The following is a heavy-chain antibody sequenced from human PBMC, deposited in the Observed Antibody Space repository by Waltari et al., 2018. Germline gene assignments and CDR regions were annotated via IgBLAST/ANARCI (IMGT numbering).Heavy chain of an antibody. V-gene: IGHV4-34*01. CDR2: INHSGSN. J-gene: IGHJ4*02. Sequence: QVQLQQRGAGLLKPSETLSLPCAVYGCSLRGYCCSWIRQPPGKGWEWIGEINHSGSNNYNPSLKSRVTISVDTSKNQFSLKLSSVTAADTAVYYCARRVRIAAAGYYFDYWGQGTLVTVSS. CDR1: GCSLRGYC. CDR3: ARRVRIAAAGYYFDY. D-gene: IGHD6-13*01.